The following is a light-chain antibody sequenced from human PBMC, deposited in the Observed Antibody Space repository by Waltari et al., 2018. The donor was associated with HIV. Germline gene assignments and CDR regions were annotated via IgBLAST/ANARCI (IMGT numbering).Light chain of an antibody. CDR2: DNH. V-gene: IGLV1-51*01. CDR3: GPWDNSLRSGGV. CDR1: TSNIDYYY. J-gene: IGLJ3*02. Sequence: LTQPPSVSAAPRQRVTISYSGSTSNIDYYYVSASVPFPGTGPQLLSFDNHKEPSGIPDRFSGPKSGTSGALAFTGLQTGGEAVYFCGPWDNSLRSGGVFGGGTHLTV.